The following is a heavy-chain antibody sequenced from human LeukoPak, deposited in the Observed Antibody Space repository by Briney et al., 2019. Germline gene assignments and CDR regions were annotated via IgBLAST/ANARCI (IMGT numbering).Heavy chain of an antibody. J-gene: IGHJ4*02. CDR2: INGKGDST. CDR3: VKAALGSTFDR. V-gene: IGHV3-64D*06. Sequence: GGSLRLSCSASGFTFSTYAMHWVRQAPGRGLQFVSSINGKGDSTYHADSVRGRFTISRDNSRNTLYFQMSFLRTEDTAVYYCVKAALGSTFDRWGQGTLVTVSS. D-gene: IGHD1-26*01. CDR1: GFTFSTYA.